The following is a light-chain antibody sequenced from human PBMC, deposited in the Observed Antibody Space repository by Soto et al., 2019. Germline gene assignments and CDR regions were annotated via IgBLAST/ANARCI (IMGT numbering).Light chain of an antibody. Sequence: QSALTQPASVSGSPGQTITISCTGTSSDVGAYNYVSWYQQHPGKAPKLMIYEVSNRPSGVSDRFSGSKSGNTAPLTISGLQAAEEADYYCSSNRTTASLVFATGTKVTVL. CDR1: SSDVGAYNY. CDR2: EVS. CDR3: SSNRTTASLV. V-gene: IGLV2-14*01. J-gene: IGLJ1*01.